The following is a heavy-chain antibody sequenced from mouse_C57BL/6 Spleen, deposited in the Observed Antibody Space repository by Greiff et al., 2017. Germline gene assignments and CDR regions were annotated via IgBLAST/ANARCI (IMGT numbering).Heavy chain of an antibody. Sequence: VQLQQSGAELAKPGASVKLSCKASGYTFTSYWMHWVKQRPGQGLEWIGYINPSSGYTKYNQKFKDKATLAADKSSSTAYIQLSSLTYEDSAVYYCARPTGSTTVVPPGFAYWGQGTLVTVSA. D-gene: IGHD1-1*01. CDR3: ARPTGSTTVVPPGFAY. CDR2: INPSSGYT. V-gene: IGHV1-7*01. J-gene: IGHJ3*01. CDR1: GYTFTSYW.